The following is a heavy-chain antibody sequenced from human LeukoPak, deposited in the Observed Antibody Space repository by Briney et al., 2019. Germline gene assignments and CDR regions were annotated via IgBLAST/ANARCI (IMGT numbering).Heavy chain of an antibody. Sequence: GGSLRLSCAASGFTFDDYGMSWVRQAPGKGLEWVSGINWNGGSTGYADSVKGRFTISRDNAKNSLYLQMNSLRAEDTAVYYCARDCSSTSCYPYYGMDVWGQGTTVTVSS. J-gene: IGHJ6*02. CDR1: GFTFDDYG. CDR3: ARDCSSTSCYPYYGMDV. V-gene: IGHV3-20*04. D-gene: IGHD2-2*01. CDR2: INWNGGST.